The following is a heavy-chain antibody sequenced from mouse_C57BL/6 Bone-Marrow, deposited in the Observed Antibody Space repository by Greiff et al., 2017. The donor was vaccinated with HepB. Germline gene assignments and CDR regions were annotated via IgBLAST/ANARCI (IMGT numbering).Heavy chain of an antibody. CDR3: TKTDYYGSSYDWCAY. V-gene: IGHV14-4*01. D-gene: IGHD1-1*01. CDR2: IDPENGDT. CDR1: GFNIKDDY. Sequence: VQLQQSGAELVRPGASVKLSCTASGFNIKDDYMHWVKQRPEQGLEWIGWIDPENGDTEYASKFQGKATITADTSSNTAYLQLSSLTSEDTAVYYCTKTDYYGSSYDWCAYWGQGTLVTVSA. J-gene: IGHJ3*01.